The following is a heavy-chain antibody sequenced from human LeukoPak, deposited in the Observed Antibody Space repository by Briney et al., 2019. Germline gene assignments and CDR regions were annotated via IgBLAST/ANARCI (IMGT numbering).Heavy chain of an antibody. J-gene: IGHJ6*02. CDR3: AKDHGSHDFWSGYVYYYYYGMDV. D-gene: IGHD3-3*01. CDR1: GFTFSSYA. CDR2: ISGSGGST. Sequence: GGSLRLSCAASGFTFSSYAMSWVRQAPGKGLEWVSAISGSGGSTYYADSVKGRFTISRDNSKNTLYLQMNSLRAEDTAVYYCAKDHGSHDFWSGYVYYYYYGMDVWGQGTTVTVSS. V-gene: IGHV3-23*01.